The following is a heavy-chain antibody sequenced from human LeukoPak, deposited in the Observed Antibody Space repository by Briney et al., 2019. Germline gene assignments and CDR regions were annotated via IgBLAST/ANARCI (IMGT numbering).Heavy chain of an antibody. Sequence: SETLSLTCAVYGGSFSGYYWSWIRQPPGKGLEWIGEINHSGSTYYNPSLKSRVTISVDTSKNQFSLKLSSVTAADTAVYYCARAYGDYARAYFDYWGQGTLVTVSS. V-gene: IGHV4-34*01. CDR2: INHSGST. CDR1: GGSFSGYY. J-gene: IGHJ4*02. CDR3: ARAYGDYARAYFDY. D-gene: IGHD4-17*01.